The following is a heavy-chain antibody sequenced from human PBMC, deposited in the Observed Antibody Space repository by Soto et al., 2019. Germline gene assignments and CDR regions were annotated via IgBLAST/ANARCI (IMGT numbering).Heavy chain of an antibody. V-gene: IGHV3-64D*06. CDR1: GFTFSSYA. Sequence: QPGGSLRLSCSASGFTFSSYAMHWVRQAPGKGLEYVSAISSNGGSTYYADSVKGRFTISRDNSKNTLYLQMSSLRAEDTAVYYCVKVAYPAAGKSGWFDPWGQGTLVTVSS. D-gene: IGHD6-13*01. J-gene: IGHJ5*02. CDR2: ISSNGGST. CDR3: VKVAYPAAGKSGWFDP.